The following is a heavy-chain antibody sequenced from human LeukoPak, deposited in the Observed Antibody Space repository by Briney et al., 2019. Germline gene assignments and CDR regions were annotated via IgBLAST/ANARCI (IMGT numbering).Heavy chain of an antibody. V-gene: IGHV3-23*01. D-gene: IGHD3-16*01. CDR1: GFTFSSYA. Sequence: PGGSLRLSCAASGFTFSSYAMSWVRQAPGKRLEWVSAISGSGGSTYYADSVKGRFTISRDNSKNTLYLQMNSLRAEDTAVYYCAKVSYYDYVWGSYRGVPFDYWGQGTLVTVSS. J-gene: IGHJ4*02. CDR2: ISGSGGST. CDR3: AKVSYYDYVWGSYRGVPFDY.